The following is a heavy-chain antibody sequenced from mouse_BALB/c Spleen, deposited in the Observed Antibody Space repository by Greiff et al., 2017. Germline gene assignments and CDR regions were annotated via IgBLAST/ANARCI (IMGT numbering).Heavy chain of an antibody. CDR2: IRLKSNNYAT. CDR3: TRATVWSPFAY. J-gene: IGHJ3*01. D-gene: IGHD2-10*02. Sequence: EVKLVESGGGLVQPGGSMKLSCVASGFTFSNYWLNWVRQSPEKGLEWVAEIRLKSNNYATHYAESVKGRFTISRDDSKSSVYLQMNNLRAEDTGIYYCTRATVWSPFAYWGQGTLVTVSA. V-gene: IGHV6-6*02. CDR1: GFTFSNYW.